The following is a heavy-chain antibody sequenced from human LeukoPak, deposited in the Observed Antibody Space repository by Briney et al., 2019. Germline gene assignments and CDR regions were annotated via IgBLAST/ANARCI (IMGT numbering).Heavy chain of an antibody. D-gene: IGHD3-9*01. V-gene: IGHV4-4*02. Sequence: SGTLSLTCAVSGGSISSSNWWSWVRQPPGKGLEWIGEIYHSGSTNYNPSLKSRVTISVDTSKNQFSLKLSSVTAADTAVYYCARSRDILTGYHFDYWGQGTLVTVSS. J-gene: IGHJ4*02. CDR1: GGSISSSNW. CDR2: IYHSGST. CDR3: ARSRDILTGYHFDY.